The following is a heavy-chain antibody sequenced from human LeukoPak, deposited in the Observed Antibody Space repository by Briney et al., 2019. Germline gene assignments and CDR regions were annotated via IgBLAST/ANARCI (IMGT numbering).Heavy chain of an antibody. CDR1: GGSISSYY. Sequence: SETLSLPCTVSGGSISSYYWSWIRQPPGKGLEWIGYIYYSGSTYYNPSLKSRVTISVDTSKNQFSLRLSSVTAADTAVYYCARGAPEVGRLGNWGQGTLVTVSS. J-gene: IGHJ4*02. D-gene: IGHD1-26*01. CDR3: ARGAPEVGRLGN. V-gene: IGHV4-59*12. CDR2: IYYSGST.